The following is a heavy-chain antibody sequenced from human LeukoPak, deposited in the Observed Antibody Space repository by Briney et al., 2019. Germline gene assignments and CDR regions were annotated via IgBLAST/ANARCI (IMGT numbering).Heavy chain of an antibody. CDR1: GGSISSSSYY. J-gene: IGHJ4*02. V-gene: IGHV4-39*07. D-gene: IGHD5-18*01. Sequence: SETLSLTCTVSGGSISSSSYYWGWIRQPPGTGLEWIGSIYYSGSTYYNPSLKSRVTISVDTSKNQFSLKLSSVTAADTAVYYCARSTLYSYGYDYWGQGTLVTVSS. CDR2: IYYSGST. CDR3: ARSTLYSYGYDY.